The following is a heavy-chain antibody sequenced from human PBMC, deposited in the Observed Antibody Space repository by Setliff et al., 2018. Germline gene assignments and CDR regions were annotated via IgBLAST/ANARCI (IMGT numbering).Heavy chain of an antibody. CDR2: IKQDGSEI. CDR3: ASGDWFYFDC. Sequence: HPGGSLRLSCAASAFTFSSYWLNWVRQAPGKGLEWVANIKQDGSEIYYADSVRGRFTISRDTAKNSVYLQMNSLRAEDTAVYYCASGDWFYFDCWGQGTLVTVSS. J-gene: IGHJ4*02. CDR1: AFTFSSYW. V-gene: IGHV3-7*01. D-gene: IGHD2-21*01.